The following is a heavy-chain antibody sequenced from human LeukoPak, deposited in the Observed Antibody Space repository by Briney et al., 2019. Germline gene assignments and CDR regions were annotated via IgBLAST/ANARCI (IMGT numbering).Heavy chain of an antibody. D-gene: IGHD6-13*01. CDR1: GGSISSSSYY. Sequence: SEALSLTCTVFGGSISSSSYYWGWIRQPPGKGLEWIGSIYYSGSTYYNPSLKSRVTISVDTSKNQFSLKLSSVTAADTAVYYCASLKSTPSIAAAGTDDYWGQGTLVTVSS. J-gene: IGHJ4*02. V-gene: IGHV4-39*01. CDR3: ASLKSTPSIAAAGTDDY. CDR2: IYYSGST.